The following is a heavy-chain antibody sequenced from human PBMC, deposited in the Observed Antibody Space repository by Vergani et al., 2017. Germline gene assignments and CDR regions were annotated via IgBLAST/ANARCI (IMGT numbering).Heavy chain of an antibody. D-gene: IGHD1-1*01. CDR3: ARSWNHFDY. V-gene: IGHV3-48*03. CDR1: GFTFSSYE. J-gene: IGHJ4*02. Sequence: EVQLVESGGDLVQPGGSLRLSCAVSGFTFSSYEMNWVRQAPGKGLEWVSYISLSGNTIYYADSVKGRFPISRDNAKNSLDLQMSSLRAEETAVYYCARSWNHFDYWGQGTLVTVSS. CDR2: ISLSGNTI.